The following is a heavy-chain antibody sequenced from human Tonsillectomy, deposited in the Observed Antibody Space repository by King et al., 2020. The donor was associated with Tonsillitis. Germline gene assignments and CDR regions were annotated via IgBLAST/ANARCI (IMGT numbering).Heavy chain of an antibody. CDR2: ISYDGSKK. V-gene: IGHV3-30-3*01. Sequence: VQLVESGGGVVQPGRSLRLSCAVSGFTFSSYAMHWVRQAPGKGLEWVAVISYDGSKKYYADSVEGRFIISRNNSKDTLHLQMNSLRGEDTAVYFCARDGRIDYWGQGTLVTVSS. CDR3: ARDGRIDY. CDR1: GFTFSSYA. J-gene: IGHJ4*02.